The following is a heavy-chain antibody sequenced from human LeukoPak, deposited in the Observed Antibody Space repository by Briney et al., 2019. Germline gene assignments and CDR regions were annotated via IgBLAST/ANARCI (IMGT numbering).Heavy chain of an antibody. Sequence: ASVKVSCKASGYTFTSYGISWVRQAPGQGLEWMGWISAYNGNTNYAQKFQGRVTMTRDTSISTAYMELSRLRSDDTAVYYCARSCSSTSCHLGYFDYWGQGTLVAVSS. CDR3: ARSCSSTSCHLGYFDY. CDR2: ISAYNGNT. D-gene: IGHD2-2*01. J-gene: IGHJ4*02. CDR1: GYTFTSYG. V-gene: IGHV1-18*01.